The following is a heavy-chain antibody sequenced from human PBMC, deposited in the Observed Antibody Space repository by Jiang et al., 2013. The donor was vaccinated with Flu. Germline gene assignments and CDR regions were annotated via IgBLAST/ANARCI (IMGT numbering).Heavy chain of an antibody. J-gene: IGHJ5*02. Sequence: GSGLVKPSETLSLTCTVSGGSISSSSYYWGWIRQPPGKGLEWIGSIYYSGSTYYNPSLKSRVTISVDTSKNQFSLKLSSVTAADTAVYYCARHDRNVFHNWFDPWGQGTLVTVSS. CDR3: ARHDRNVFHNWFDP. CDR1: GGSISSSSYY. D-gene: IGHD1-1*01. CDR2: IYYSGST. V-gene: IGHV4-39*01.